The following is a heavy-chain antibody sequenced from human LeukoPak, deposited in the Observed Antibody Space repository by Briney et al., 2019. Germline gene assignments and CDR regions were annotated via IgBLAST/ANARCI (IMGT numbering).Heavy chain of an antibody. J-gene: IGHJ4*02. D-gene: IGHD3-16*02. V-gene: IGHV3-23*01. CDR2: ISGSGGST. Sequence: GGSLRLSCAASGFTFSSYAMSWVRQAPGKGLEWVSAISGSGGSTYYADSVKGRFTISRDNSKNTLYLQMNSLRAEDTAVYYCAKDSHPTLRLGGLSPYDYWGQGTLVTVSS. CDR3: AKDSHPTLRLGGLSPYDY. CDR1: GFTFSSYA.